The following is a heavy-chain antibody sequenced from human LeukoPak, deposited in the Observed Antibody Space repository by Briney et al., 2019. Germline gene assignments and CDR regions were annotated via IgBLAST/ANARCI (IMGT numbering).Heavy chain of an antibody. CDR3: AVLTGY. D-gene: IGHD3-16*01. J-gene: IGHJ4*02. CDR2: IKQDGSEK. Sequence: TGGSLRLSCAASGFTFSSYGMSWVRQAPGKGLEWVANIKQDGSEKYYVDSVKGRFTISRDNAKNSLYLQMNSLRAEDTAVYYCAVLTGYWGQGTLVTVSS. V-gene: IGHV3-7*01. CDR1: GFTFSSYG.